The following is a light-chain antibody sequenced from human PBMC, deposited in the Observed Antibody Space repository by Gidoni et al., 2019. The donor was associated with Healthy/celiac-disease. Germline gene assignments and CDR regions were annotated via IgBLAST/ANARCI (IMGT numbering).Light chain of an antibody. J-gene: IGKJ4*01. CDR1: QSVLYSSNNKTY. Sequence: DIAMTQSPESMAVSLGERATINCKSSQSVLYSSNNKTYLAWYQQKTGQPPKRHIYWASTRESGIPDRFSGSGCWAVFTLTISILQAEDVAVYYFQQYYSTPLTFGGGTKVEIK. CDR3: QQYYSTPLT. V-gene: IGKV4-1*01. CDR2: WAS.